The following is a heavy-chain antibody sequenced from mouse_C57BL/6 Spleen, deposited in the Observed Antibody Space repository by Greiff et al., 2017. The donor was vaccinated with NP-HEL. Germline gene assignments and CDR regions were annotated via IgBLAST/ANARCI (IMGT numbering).Heavy chain of an antibody. CDR1: GYTFTDYY. V-gene: IGHV1-76*01. Sequence: QVQLKESGAELVRPGASVKLSCKASGYTFTDYYINWVKQRPGQGLEWIARIYPGSGNTYYNEKFKGKATLTAEKSSSTAYMQLSSLTSEDSAVYFCARRGTVVPYYFDYWGQGTTLTVSS. J-gene: IGHJ2*01. CDR3: ARRGTVVPYYFDY. D-gene: IGHD1-1*01. CDR2: IYPGSGNT.